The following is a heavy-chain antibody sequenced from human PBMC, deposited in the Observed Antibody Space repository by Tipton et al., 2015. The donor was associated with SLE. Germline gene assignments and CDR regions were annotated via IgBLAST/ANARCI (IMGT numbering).Heavy chain of an antibody. V-gene: IGHV4-59*11. CDR3: AREAWGHAFDI. D-gene: IGHD2-21*01. CDR1: GGSISTHY. J-gene: IGHJ3*02. CDR2: IYGGGST. Sequence: GLVKPSETLSLICTVSGGSISTHYWSWIRQPPGKALEWIGYIYGGGSTTYNPSLESRVTMSVDTSKNQFSLKLSSVTAADTAVYYCAREAWGHAFDIWGQGTMVTVSS.